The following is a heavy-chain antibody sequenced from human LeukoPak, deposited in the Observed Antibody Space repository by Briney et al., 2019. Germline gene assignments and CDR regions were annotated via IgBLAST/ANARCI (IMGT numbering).Heavy chain of an antibody. D-gene: IGHD4-11*01. CDR1: GFTFSSYW. Sequence: GGSLRLSCAASGFTFSSYWMSWVRQAPGKGQEWVANIKQDGSEKYYVDSVKGRFTISRDNAKNSLYLQMNSLRAEDTAVYYCARDRPIYSNHNWFDPWGQGTLVTVSS. CDR2: IKQDGSEK. J-gene: IGHJ5*02. CDR3: ARDRPIYSNHNWFDP. V-gene: IGHV3-7*01.